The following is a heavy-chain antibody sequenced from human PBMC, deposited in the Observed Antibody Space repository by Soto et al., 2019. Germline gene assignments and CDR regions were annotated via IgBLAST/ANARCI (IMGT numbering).Heavy chain of an antibody. D-gene: IGHD2-15*01. V-gene: IGHV6-1*01. Sequence: PSQTLSLTCAISGDSVSINSAAWNLIRQSPSRGLEWLGRTYYRSKWYNDYAVSVKSRITINPDTSKNQFSLQLNSVTPEDTAVYYCARDLFSGGGYCSGGSCYSGHYYYYGMDVWGQGTTVTVSS. CDR3: ARDLFSGGGYCSGGSCYSGHYYYYGMDV. J-gene: IGHJ6*02. CDR2: TYYRSKWYN. CDR1: GDSVSINSAA.